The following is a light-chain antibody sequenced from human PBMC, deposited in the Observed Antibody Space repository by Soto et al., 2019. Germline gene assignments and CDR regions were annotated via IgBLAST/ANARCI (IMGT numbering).Light chain of an antibody. J-gene: IGKJ1*01. V-gene: IGKV3-15*01. CDR1: QSVSSN. CDR3: QQYNNWPQT. CDR2: GAS. Sequence: EIVMTQSPATLYASPGERATLSCRASQSVSSNLAWYQQKPGQAPRLLIYGASTRATGIPARFSGSGSGTEFTLTISSLQSEDFAVYYCQQYNNWPQTFGQGTKVEIK.